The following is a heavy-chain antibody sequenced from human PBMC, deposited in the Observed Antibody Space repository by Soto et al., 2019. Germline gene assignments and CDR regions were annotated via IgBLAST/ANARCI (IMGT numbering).Heavy chain of an antibody. CDR1: GYTFTSYA. CDR3: ARMYYYDSSGYYFPLYFDY. D-gene: IGHD3-22*01. V-gene: IGHV1-3*01. Sequence: GASVKVSCKASGYTFTSYAMHWVRQAPGQRLEWMGWINAGNGNTKYSQKSQGRVTITRDTSASTAYMELSSLRSEDTAVYYCARMYYYDSSGYYFPLYFDYWGQGTLVTVSS. J-gene: IGHJ4*02. CDR2: INAGNGNT.